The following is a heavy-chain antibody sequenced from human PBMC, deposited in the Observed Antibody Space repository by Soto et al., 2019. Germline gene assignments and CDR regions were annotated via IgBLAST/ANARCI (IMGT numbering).Heavy chain of an antibody. CDR3: ARHVDPGRASYYFDY. CDR1: GGSISSYY. V-gene: IGHV4-59*08. Sequence: SETLSLTCTVSGGSISSYYWSWIRQPPGKGLEWIGYIYYSGSTNYNPSLKSRVTISVDTSKNQFSLKLSSVTAADTAVYYCARHVDPGRASYYFDYWGQGTLVTVSS. CDR2: IYYSGST. J-gene: IGHJ4*02. D-gene: IGHD2-15*01.